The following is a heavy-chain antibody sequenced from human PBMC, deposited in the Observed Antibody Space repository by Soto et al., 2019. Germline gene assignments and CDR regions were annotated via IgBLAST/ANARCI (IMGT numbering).Heavy chain of an antibody. CDR2: IYYSGST. Sequence: SETLSLTCTVSGGSISSSSYYWGWIRQPPGKGLEWIGSIYYSGSTYYNPSLKSRVTISVDTSKNQFSLKLSSVTAADTAVYYCARLESYCSSTSCPNYYYYYYMDVWGKGTTVTVSS. J-gene: IGHJ6*03. CDR1: GGSISSSSYY. V-gene: IGHV4-39*01. D-gene: IGHD2-2*01. CDR3: ARLESYCSSTSCPNYYYYYYMDV.